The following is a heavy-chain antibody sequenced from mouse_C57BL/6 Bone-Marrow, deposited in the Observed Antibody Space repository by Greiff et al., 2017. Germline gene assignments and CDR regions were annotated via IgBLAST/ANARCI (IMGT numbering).Heavy chain of an antibody. Sequence: QVQLQQPGAELVKPGASVKLSCKASGYTFTSYWMQWVKQRPGQGLEWIGEIDPSDRYPNYNQKFKGKATLTVVTASSTAYMQLSSLTSEDSAVYFCASDHSNYGSWFAYGGQGTLVTVSA. V-gene: IGHV1-50*01. CDR1: GYTFTSYW. D-gene: IGHD2-5*01. J-gene: IGHJ3*01. CDR2: IDPSDRYP. CDR3: ASDHSNYGSWFAY.